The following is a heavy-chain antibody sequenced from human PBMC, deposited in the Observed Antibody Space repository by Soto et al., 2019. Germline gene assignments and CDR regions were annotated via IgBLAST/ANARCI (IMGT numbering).Heavy chain of an antibody. V-gene: IGHV3-33*01. D-gene: IGHD4-17*01. CDR1: GFTFSSYG. Sequence: GGSLRLSCAASGFTFSSYGMHWVRQAPGKGLEWVAVIWYDGSNKYYADSVKGRFTISRDNSKNTLYLQMNSLRAEDTAVYYCARDPFDYGDHPYYFDYWGQGTLVTVS. CDR2: IWYDGSNK. CDR3: ARDPFDYGDHPYYFDY. J-gene: IGHJ4*02.